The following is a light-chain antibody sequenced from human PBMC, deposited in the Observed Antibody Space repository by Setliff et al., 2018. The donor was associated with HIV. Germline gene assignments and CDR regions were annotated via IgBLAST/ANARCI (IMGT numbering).Light chain of an antibody. V-gene: IGLV2-14*03. J-gene: IGLJ1*01. Sequence: QSALTQPASVSGSPGQSITISCTGTSSDVGGYNYVSWYQQHPGKAPKLMVCDVSNRPSGVSNRFSGSKSGTTASLTISGLQAEDEADDYCSSYTSTSAYVFGTGTKVTVL. CDR2: DVS. CDR3: SSYTSTSAYV. CDR1: SSDVGGYNY.